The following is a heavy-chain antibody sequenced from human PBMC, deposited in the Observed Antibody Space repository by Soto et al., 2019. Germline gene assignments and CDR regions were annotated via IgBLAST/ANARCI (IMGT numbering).Heavy chain of an antibody. D-gene: IGHD3-3*02. Sequence: EVLLLESGGGLVQPGGSLVLSFAASRFTFSSYAMSWVRQAPGKGLEWVSSISGGGNDAYYADSVKGRFTISRDNSQNTLYLQMSSLRADDTAVYYCARSLFLASTDTEPFDYWGQGALVTVSS. V-gene: IGHV3-23*01. CDR1: RFTFSSYA. CDR3: ARSLFLASTDTEPFDY. J-gene: IGHJ4*02. CDR2: ISGGGNDA.